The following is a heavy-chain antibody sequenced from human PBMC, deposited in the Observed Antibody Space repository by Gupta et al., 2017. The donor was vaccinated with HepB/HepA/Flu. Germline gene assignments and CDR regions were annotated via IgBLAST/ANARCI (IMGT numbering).Heavy chain of an antibody. CDR3: ARVGSGVSYSSGWREGWFDP. CDR1: EGTFSSYS. Sequence: QVQLVQSGAEVKKPGSSVKVSCQASEGTFSSYSISWVRQAPGQGLEWMGRIIPILGIANSAQKFQGRVTSTADKSTSTADMERSRLRSEDTAVYYCARVGSGVSYSSGWREGWFDPGGQGTLVTVSS. D-gene: IGHD6-19*01. CDR2: IIPILGIA. J-gene: IGHJ5*02. V-gene: IGHV1-69*04.